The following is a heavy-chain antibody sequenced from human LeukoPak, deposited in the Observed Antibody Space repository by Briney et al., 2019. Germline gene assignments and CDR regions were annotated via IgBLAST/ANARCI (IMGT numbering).Heavy chain of an antibody. CDR1: GFTFSDYY. J-gene: IGHJ4*02. Sequence: GGSLRISCAASGFTFSDYYMNWIRQAPGKGLEWVSYISSSGTTIYYADSVKGRFTISRDNTKNSLYLQMNSLRAEDTAVYYCAKDLGVTTFDYWGQGTLVTVSA. CDR3: AKDLGVTTFDY. V-gene: IGHV3-11*01. CDR2: ISSSGTTI. D-gene: IGHD2-21*02.